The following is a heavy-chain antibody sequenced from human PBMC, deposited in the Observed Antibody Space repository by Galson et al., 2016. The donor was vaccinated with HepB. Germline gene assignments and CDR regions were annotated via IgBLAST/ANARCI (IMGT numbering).Heavy chain of an antibody. D-gene: IGHD5-24*01. V-gene: IGHV6-1*01. CDR3: AAAHGHNTFDS. J-gene: IGHJ4*02. CDR2: TYYRSKWNN. Sequence: CAISGDSVSSNSGTWNWIRQSPSGGLEWLGRTYYRSKWNNDYAVSVKGRITIIPDSSKNQFSLHLSSVTPDDSAVSYCAAAHGHNTFDSWGQGTLVTVSS. CDR1: GDSVSSNSGT.